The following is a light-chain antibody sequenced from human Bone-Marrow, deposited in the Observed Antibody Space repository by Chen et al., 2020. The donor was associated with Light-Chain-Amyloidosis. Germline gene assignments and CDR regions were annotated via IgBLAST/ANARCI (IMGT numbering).Light chain of an antibody. Sequence: QSALTQPASVSGSPGQSITISCTGTSSDVCGDNHVSWYQQHPDKAPKLMIYEVTNRPSWVPDRFSCSKSDNTASLTISGLQTEDEADYFCSSYTITNTLVFGSGTRVTVL. V-gene: IGLV2-14*01. CDR1: SSDVCGDNH. CDR3: SSYTITNTLV. CDR2: EVT. J-gene: IGLJ1*01.